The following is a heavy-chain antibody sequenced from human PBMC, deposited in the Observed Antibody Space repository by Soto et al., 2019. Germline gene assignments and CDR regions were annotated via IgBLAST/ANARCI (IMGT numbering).Heavy chain of an antibody. CDR2: IYYSGST. CDR1: GGSISSYY. CDR3: ARQTSSWYQNWFDP. Sequence: SETLSLTCTVSGGSISSYYWSWIRQPPGKGLEWIGSIYYSGSTYYNPSLKSRVAISVDTSKNHFSLKVTSVTAAETAVYYCARQTSSWYQNWFDPWGQGTPVTVSS. J-gene: IGHJ5*02. V-gene: IGHV4-59*05. D-gene: IGHD6-13*01.